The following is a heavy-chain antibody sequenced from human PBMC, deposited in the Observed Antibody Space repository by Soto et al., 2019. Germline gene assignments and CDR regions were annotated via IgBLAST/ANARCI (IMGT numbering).Heavy chain of an antibody. J-gene: IGHJ3*02. D-gene: IGHD4-17*01. CDR3: ARYWNAGTLYGAFDI. Sequence: QVQLLQSGAEVKKPGSSVKVSCEASGGSFNNYVISWLRQAPGQGLEWMGGIIPNYEAANYAQKFRGRLTITADKATNTAYMERNSLRPEDTATYYCARYWNAGTLYGAFDIWGQGTTVIVS. CDR2: IIPNYEAA. V-gene: IGHV1-69*06. CDR1: GGSFNNYV.